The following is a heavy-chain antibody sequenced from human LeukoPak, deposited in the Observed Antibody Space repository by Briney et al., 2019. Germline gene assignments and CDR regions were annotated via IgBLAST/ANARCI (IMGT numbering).Heavy chain of an antibody. J-gene: IGHJ4*02. CDR3: ARDRQIVATTNYFDY. D-gene: IGHD5-12*01. CDR2: ISSSSSSYI. V-gene: IGHV3-21*01. CDR1: GFTFSSYW. Sequence: PGGSLRLSCAASGFTFSSYWMHWVRQAPGKGLEWVSSISSSSSSYIYYADSVKGRFTISRDNAKNSLYLQMNSLRAEDTAVYYCARDRQIVATTNYFDYWGQGTLVTVSS.